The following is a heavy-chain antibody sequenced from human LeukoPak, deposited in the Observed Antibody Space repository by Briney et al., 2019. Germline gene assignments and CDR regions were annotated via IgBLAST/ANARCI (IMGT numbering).Heavy chain of an antibody. Sequence: GESLKISCKGSGYRFTSYWIGWVGQMPGKGLDWMGIIYPGDSDTRYSPSFQGQVTISADKSISAAYLQWSSLKASDTAMYYCARHTNDYGGYGDYWGQGTLVTVSS. V-gene: IGHV5-51*01. D-gene: IGHD4-23*01. CDR1: GYRFTSYW. CDR2: IYPGDSDT. CDR3: ARHTNDYGGYGDY. J-gene: IGHJ4*02.